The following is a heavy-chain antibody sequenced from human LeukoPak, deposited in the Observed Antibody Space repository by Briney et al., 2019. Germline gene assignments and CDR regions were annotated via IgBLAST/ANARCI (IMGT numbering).Heavy chain of an antibody. Sequence: PSETLSLTCTVSGGSISSYYWSWIRQPPGKGLEWIGYIYYSGSTNYNPSLKSRVTISVDTSKNQFSLKLTSVTAADTAVYYCAKWGATGPFDYWGQGTLVTVSS. CDR2: IYYSGST. CDR3: AKWGATGPFDY. J-gene: IGHJ4*02. D-gene: IGHD1-26*01. CDR1: GGSISSYY. V-gene: IGHV4-59*01.